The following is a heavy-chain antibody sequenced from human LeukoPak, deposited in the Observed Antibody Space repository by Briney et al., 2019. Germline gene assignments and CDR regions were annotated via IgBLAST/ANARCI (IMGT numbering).Heavy chain of an antibody. CDR1: GFTFSSYW. V-gene: IGHV3-7*01. D-gene: IGHD4-17*01. CDR3: ARDFDTDYGDYEGAFDI. Sequence: SGGSLRLSCAASGFTFSSYWMSWVRQAPGKGLEWVANIKQDGSEKYYVDSVKGRFTISRDNAKNSLYLQMNSLRAEDTAVYYCARDFDTDYGDYEGAFDIWGQGTMVTVSS. CDR2: IKQDGSEK. J-gene: IGHJ3*02.